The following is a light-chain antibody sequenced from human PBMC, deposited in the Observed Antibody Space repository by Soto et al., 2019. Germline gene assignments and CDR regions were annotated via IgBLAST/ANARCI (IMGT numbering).Light chain of an antibody. CDR2: AAS. Sequence: DIQMTQSTSSLSASVGDRVILTCRASQTIRTSLNWYQQKPGKAPKLLIYAASTLHSGVPSRFSGSGSGTDFTLSISNLQPEDFATYFCQQTYATPPTFGQWTKVEI. CDR3: QQTYATPPT. J-gene: IGKJ1*01. CDR1: QTIRTS. V-gene: IGKV1-39*01.